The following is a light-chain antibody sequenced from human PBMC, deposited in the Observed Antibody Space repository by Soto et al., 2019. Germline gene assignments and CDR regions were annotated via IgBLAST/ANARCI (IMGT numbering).Light chain of an antibody. CDR3: MPALQPPT. J-gene: IGKJ4*01. CDR2: LGS. Sequence: DIVMTQSPLSLPVTPGEPASISCRSSQSLLHRNGYNYLDWYLQKSGQSPQLLIYLGSNRASGVSDRLSGSGSGTDFTLKISRVEVEDVGVYYCMPALQPPTFGGERKVGIK. CDR1: QSLLHRNGYNY. V-gene: IGKV2-28*01.